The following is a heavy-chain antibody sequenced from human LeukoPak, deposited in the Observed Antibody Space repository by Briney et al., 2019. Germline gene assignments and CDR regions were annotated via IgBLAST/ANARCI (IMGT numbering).Heavy chain of an antibody. V-gene: IGHV4-59*01. CDR2: IYYSGST. CDR1: GGSISSYY. Sequence: SETLSLTCTVSGGSISSYYWSWIRQPPGKGREWIGYIYYSGSTNYNPSLKSRVTISVDTSKNQFSLKLSSVTAADTAVYYCARGDRYNWNDDYFDYWGQGTLVTVSS. D-gene: IGHD1-20*01. CDR3: ARGDRYNWNDDYFDY. J-gene: IGHJ4*02.